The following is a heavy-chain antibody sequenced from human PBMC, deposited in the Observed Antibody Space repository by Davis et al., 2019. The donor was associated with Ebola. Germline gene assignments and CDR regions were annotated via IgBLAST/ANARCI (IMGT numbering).Heavy chain of an antibody. CDR3: AKVFYASGYFDY. CDR1: GFTFSSYG. Sequence: GESLKISCAASGFTFSSYGMHWVRQAPGKGLEWVAVISYDGSNKYYADSVKGRFTVSRDNSKNTVYLQMNSLREEDTAVYYCAKVFYASGYFDYWGQGTLVTVSS. J-gene: IGHJ4*02. D-gene: IGHD3-16*01. CDR2: ISYDGSNK. V-gene: IGHV3-30*18.